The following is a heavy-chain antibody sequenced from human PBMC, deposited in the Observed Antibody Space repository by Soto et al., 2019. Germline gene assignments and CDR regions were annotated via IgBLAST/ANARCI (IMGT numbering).Heavy chain of an antibody. Sequence: GESLKISCKGSGYSFTSYWIGWVRQMPGKGLEWMGIIYPGDSDTRYSPSFQGQVTISADKYISTAYLQWSSLKASDTAMYYCARLKRYYDSSTNWFDPWGQGTLVTVSS. V-gene: IGHV5-51*01. CDR2: IYPGDSDT. D-gene: IGHD3-22*01. CDR3: ARLKRYYDSSTNWFDP. J-gene: IGHJ5*02. CDR1: GYSFTSYW.